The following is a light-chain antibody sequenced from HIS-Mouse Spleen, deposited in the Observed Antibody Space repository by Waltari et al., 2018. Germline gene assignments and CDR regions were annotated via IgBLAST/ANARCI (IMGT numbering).Light chain of an antibody. J-gene: IGLJ1*01. CDR3: SSYTSSSTV. Sequence: QSALTQPPSESGSPGQSVTISCTGTSSDVGCYNRVSWYQQPPGTAPKLMIYEVSNRPSGVPDRFSGSKSGNTASLTISGLQAEDEADYYCSSYTSSSTVFGTGTKVTVL. CDR1: SSDVGCYNR. CDR2: EVS. V-gene: IGLV2-18*02.